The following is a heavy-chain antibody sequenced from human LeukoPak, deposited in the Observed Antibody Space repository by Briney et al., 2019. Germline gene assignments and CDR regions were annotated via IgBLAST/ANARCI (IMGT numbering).Heavy chain of an antibody. Sequence: PSETLSLTCTVSGGSISSGGFYWSWIRQCPGKGLEWIGTMYYSGSTYYNPSLKSRVNILVDASKNQFSLKLSSVTAADTAVYYCARVSYVVWWFDPWGQGTLVTVSS. V-gene: IGHV4-31*03. CDR1: GGSISSGGFY. CDR3: ARVSYVVWWFDP. J-gene: IGHJ5*02. CDR2: MYYSGST. D-gene: IGHD3-16*01.